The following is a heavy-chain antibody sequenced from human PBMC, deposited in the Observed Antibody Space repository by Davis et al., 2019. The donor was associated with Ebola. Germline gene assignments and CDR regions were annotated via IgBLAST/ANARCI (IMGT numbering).Heavy chain of an antibody. Sequence: GESLKISCAASGFTFSSYWMSWVRQAPGKGLEWVANIKQGGDERYYVDSVKGRFIISREDAKNSLYLQMNSLRAEDTAVYYCVRVYSGSYDPWGQGTLVTVSS. V-gene: IGHV3-7*01. J-gene: IGHJ5*02. D-gene: IGHD1-26*01. CDR1: GFTFSSYW. CDR3: VRVYSGSYDP. CDR2: IKQGGDER.